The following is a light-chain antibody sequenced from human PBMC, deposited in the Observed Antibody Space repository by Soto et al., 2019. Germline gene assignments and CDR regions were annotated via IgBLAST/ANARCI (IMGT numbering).Light chain of an antibody. Sequence: DLQMTQSPSSLSASVGDRVTITCRASQSISSYLNWYQQKPGKAPKLLIYAASSLQSGVPSRFSGSGSGTDFTLTISSLQPEDFATYYCQQANSFPRTFGQGTKLEIK. CDR1: QSISSY. J-gene: IGKJ2*01. CDR3: QQANSFPRT. V-gene: IGKV1-39*01. CDR2: AAS.